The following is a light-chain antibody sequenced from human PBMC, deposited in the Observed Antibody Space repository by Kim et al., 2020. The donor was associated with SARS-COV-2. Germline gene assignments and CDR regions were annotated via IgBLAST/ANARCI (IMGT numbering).Light chain of an antibody. Sequence: LSPRRDTARSCRASQRVSSNYLAWFQQKAGQAPRLLIFGASSRATGIPDRFSGSGSGTDFTLTISRLEPEDFAVYYCQQYGGSPPTFGQGTKLEI. CDR2: GAS. CDR1: QRVSSNY. V-gene: IGKV3-20*01. J-gene: IGKJ2*01. CDR3: QQYGGSPPT.